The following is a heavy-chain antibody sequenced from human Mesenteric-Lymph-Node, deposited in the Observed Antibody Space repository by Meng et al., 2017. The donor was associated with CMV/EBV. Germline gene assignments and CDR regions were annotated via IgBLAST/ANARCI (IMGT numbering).Heavy chain of an antibody. V-gene: IGHV4-39*07. CDR3: ARDSGLQFVEWHCFDY. Sequence: AETLCLTCTVSGGPISSANYYWGWIRQPPGMGLEWSGNIYYSGSTDYNPSLTSRVTISVDMSKSQFSLKLSAVTAADRAIYYCARDSGLQFVEWHCFDYWGQGILVTVSS. J-gene: IGHJ4*02. CDR1: GGPISSANYY. CDR2: IYYSGST. D-gene: IGHD3-3*01.